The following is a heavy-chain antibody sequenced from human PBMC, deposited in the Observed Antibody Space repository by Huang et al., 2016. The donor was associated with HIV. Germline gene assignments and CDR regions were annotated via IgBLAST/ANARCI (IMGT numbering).Heavy chain of an antibody. CDR2: IRYEGSNK. CDR1: GFTFRSYG. V-gene: IGHV3-30*02. J-gene: IGHJ4*02. Sequence: QVQLVESGGGVVQPGGSLRLSCAASGFTFRSYGMHWVRQAPGKGLEWVTFIRYEGSNKYYADSVKGRFTISRDNSKNTLYLQMNSLRAEDTAVYYCAKDRKVTTPYYFDYWGQGTLVTVSS. CDR3: AKDRKVTTPYYFDY. D-gene: IGHD4-17*01.